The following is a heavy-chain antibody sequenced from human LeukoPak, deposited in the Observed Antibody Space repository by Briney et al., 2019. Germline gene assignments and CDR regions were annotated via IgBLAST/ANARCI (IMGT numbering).Heavy chain of an antibody. J-gene: IGHJ4*02. CDR3: ARGSVRGGKKYYFDY. CDR1: GGTFSSYA. Sequence: ASGGTFSSYAISWVRQAPGQGLEWMGGIIPIFGTANYAQKFQGRVTITADESTSTAYMELSSLRSEDTAVYYCARGSVRGGKKYYFDYWGQGTLVTVSS. V-gene: IGHV1-69*01. CDR2: IIPIFGTA. D-gene: IGHD4-23*01.